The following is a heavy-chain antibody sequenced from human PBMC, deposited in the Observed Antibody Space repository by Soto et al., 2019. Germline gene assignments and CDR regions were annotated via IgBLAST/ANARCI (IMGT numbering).Heavy chain of an antibody. CDR1: GGTFSSYT. Sequence: GASVKVSCKASGGTFSSYTISWVRQAPGQGLEWMGRIIPILDIANYAQKFQGRVTITADKSTSTAYMELSSLRSEDTAVYYCARVVGATTSLDYWGQGTLVTVSS. CDR2: IIPILDIA. CDR3: ARVVGATTSLDY. D-gene: IGHD1-26*01. V-gene: IGHV1-69*02. J-gene: IGHJ4*02.